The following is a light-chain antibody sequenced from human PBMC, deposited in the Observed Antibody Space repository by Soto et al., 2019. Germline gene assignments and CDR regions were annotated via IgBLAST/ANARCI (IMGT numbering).Light chain of an antibody. CDR2: GAS. CDR1: QSVSSN. J-gene: IGKJ1*01. V-gene: IGKV3-15*01. CDR3: QHYNDYVVWT. Sequence: IAITQCPATLSVSPGERATLSCRASQSVSSNLAWYQQKPGQAPRLLIYGASTRATDIPARFSGSGSGTDFTLTISSLQPDDFATYYCQHYNDYVVWTFGQGTKVDIK.